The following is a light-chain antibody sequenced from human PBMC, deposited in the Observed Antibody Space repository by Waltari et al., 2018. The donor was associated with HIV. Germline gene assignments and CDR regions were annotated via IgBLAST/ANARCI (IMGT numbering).Light chain of an antibody. CDR2: SNT. J-gene: IGLJ3*02. CDR1: TSNVGSNP. Sequence: QSFLTQPPSASGTPGRRVVISCSGNTSNVGSNPVNWYRQVPGTAPKLLMFSNTQRPSGVTDRFSGSKSVTSASLPSKGLQSEDEADYYCAARDDSLNVWVFGGGTKLTVL. V-gene: IGLV1-44*01. CDR3: AARDDSLNVWV.